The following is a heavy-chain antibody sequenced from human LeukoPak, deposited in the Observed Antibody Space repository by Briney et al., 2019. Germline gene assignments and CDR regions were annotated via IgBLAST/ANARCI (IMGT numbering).Heavy chain of an antibody. CDR3: ARGRCGGDCFLYYCYFMDV. CDR1: GGSINNYY. J-gene: IGHJ6*03. Sequence: SETLSLTCTVSGGSINNYYWSWIRQPPRKGLEWIGYISYSGSPNYNPSLKSRVTLSVATSKNQFSLKLSSVTAADTAVYFSARGRCGGDCFLYYCYFMDVWGKGTTVTASS. V-gene: IGHV4-59*01. D-gene: IGHD2-21*01. CDR2: ISYSGSP.